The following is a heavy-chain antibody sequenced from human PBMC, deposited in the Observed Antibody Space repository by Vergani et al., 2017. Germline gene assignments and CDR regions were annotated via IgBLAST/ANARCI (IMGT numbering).Heavy chain of an antibody. CDR2: INPSGGST. CDR1: GYTFTSYY. Sequence: QVQLVQSGAEVKKPGASVKVSCKASGYTFTSYYMHWVRQAPGQGLEWMGIINPSGGSTSYAQKFQGRVTMTRDTSTSTVYMELSSLRSEDTAVYYCAREGITIFGVVIAHPFDIWGQGTMVTVSS. CDR3: AREGITIFGVVIAHPFDI. D-gene: IGHD3-3*01. V-gene: IGHV1-46*01. J-gene: IGHJ3*02.